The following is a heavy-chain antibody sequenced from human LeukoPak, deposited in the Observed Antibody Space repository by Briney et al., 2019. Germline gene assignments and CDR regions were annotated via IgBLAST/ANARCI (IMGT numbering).Heavy chain of an antibody. Sequence: GGSLRLSCVASGFTFSSYSMNRVRQAPGKGLEWVSYVSSSSSTIYYADSVKGRFTISRDNAKNSLYLQINSLRAEDTAVYYCARHPPYGGSPYYYYMDVWGKGTTVTVSS. V-gene: IGHV3-48*01. J-gene: IGHJ6*03. CDR3: ARHPPYGGSPYYYYMDV. CDR2: VSSSSSTI. D-gene: IGHD2-15*01. CDR1: GFTFSSYS.